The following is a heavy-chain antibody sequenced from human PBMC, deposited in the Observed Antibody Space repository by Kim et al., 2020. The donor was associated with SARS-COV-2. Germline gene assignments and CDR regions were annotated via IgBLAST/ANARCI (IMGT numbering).Heavy chain of an antibody. D-gene: IGHD2-15*01. Sequence: GGSPRLSCAASGFTFSDYYMSWIRQAPGKGLEWVSYISSSSSYTNYADSVKGRFTISRDNAKNSLSLQMNSLRAEDTAVYYCARGGWPHYGMDVWGQGTTVTVSS. CDR3: ARGGWPHYGMDV. V-gene: IGHV3-11*05. CDR2: ISSSSSYT. CDR1: GFTFSDYY. J-gene: IGHJ6*02.